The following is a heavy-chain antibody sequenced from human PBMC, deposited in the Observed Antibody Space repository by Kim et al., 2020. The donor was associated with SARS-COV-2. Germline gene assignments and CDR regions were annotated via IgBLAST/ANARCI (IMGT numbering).Heavy chain of an antibody. J-gene: IGHJ4*02. Sequence: SETLSLTCTVSGGSISSSSYYWGWIRQPPGKGLEWIGSIYYSGSTYYNPSLKSRVTISVDTSKNQFSLKLSSVTAADTAVYYCARLGGYMYQIDYWGQGTLVTVSS. CDR2: IYYSGST. V-gene: IGHV4-39*01. CDR3: ARLGGYMYQIDY. CDR1: GGSISSSSYY. D-gene: IGHD2-2*01.